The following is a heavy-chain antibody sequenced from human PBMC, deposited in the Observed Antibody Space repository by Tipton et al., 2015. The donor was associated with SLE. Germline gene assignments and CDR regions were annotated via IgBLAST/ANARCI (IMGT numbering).Heavy chain of an antibody. CDR1: GFTFSNYA. J-gene: IGHJ4*02. CDR3: ARALGVIVIPADY. V-gene: IGHV3-30*04. D-gene: IGHD3-16*02. CDR2: ISYDGRNK. Sequence: SLRLSCAASGFTFSNYAMHWVRQAPGKGLEWVAVISYDGRNKYYPDSVKGRFTISRDNSKNTLYLQMNSLRGEDTAVYYCARALGVIVIPADYWGQGTLVTVSS.